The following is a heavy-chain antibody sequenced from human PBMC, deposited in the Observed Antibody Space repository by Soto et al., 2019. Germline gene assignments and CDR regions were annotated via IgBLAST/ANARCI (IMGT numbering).Heavy chain of an antibody. V-gene: IGHV1-18*01. J-gene: IGHJ6*02. CDR1: GYTFTSYG. D-gene: IGHD2-15*01. CDR2: ISAYNGNT. Sequence: QVQLVQSGAEVKKPGASVKVSCKASGYTFTSYGIIWVRQAPGQGLEWMGWISAYNGNTNYAQKLQGRVTMTTDTSTSTAYMELRSLRSDDTVVYYCARREGGLCSGGSCYSLDYHYGMDVWGQGSTVTVSS. CDR3: ARREGGLCSGGSCYSLDYHYGMDV.